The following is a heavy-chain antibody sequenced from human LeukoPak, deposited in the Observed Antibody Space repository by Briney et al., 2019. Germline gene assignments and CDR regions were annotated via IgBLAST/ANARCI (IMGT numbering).Heavy chain of an antibody. V-gene: IGHV1-2*02. CDR3: ARGRILKRHSAEYFQH. J-gene: IGHJ1*01. D-gene: IGHD1-1*01. Sequence: ASLKVSCKASRYTLTGYYMHSVRQAPRQGLEWMGWINPNSGGKNYAQKFQSRVTMTRDTSISTAYMELGRLRSDDAAVYYCARGRILKRHSAEYFQHWGQGTLVTVSS. CDR1: RYTLTGYY. CDR2: INPNSGGK.